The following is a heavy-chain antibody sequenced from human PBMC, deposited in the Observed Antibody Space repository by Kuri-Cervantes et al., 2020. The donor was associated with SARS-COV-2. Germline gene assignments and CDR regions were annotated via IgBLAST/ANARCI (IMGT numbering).Heavy chain of an antibody. CDR3: AKDLGYCSGGSCYADYFDY. CDR1: GFTFSSYS. D-gene: IGHD2-15*01. Sequence: GESLKISCAASGFTFSSYSMNWVRQAPGKGLEWVAFIRYDGSNKYYADSVKGRFTISRDNSKNTLYLQMNSLRAEDTAVYYCAKDLGYCSGGSCYADYFDYWGQGTLVTVSS. J-gene: IGHJ4*02. V-gene: IGHV3-30*02. CDR2: IRYDGSNK.